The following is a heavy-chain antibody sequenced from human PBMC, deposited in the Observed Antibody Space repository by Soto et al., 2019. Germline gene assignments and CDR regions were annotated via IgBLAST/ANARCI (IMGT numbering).Heavy chain of an antibody. Sequence: PAETLSLTCTVSGGSISSYYWILVRQPPGKGLEWIVYIYYSGSTNYNPSLKSRVTISVDTSKNQFSLKLSSVTAADTAVYYCARVFGELLPNFDPWGQGTLVTVSS. CDR3: ARVFGELLPNFDP. CDR2: IYYSGST. J-gene: IGHJ5*02. D-gene: IGHD3-10*01. V-gene: IGHV4-59*01. CDR1: GGSISSYY.